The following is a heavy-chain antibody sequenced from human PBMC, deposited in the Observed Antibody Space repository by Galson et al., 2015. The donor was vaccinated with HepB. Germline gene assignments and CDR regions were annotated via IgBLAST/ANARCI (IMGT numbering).Heavy chain of an antibody. CDR3: AKDLRRSGMDV. Sequence: SLRLSCAASGFTFSSYGMHWVRQAPGKGLEWVAVISYDGSNKYHADSVKGRFTISRDNSKNTLYLQMNSLRAEDTAVYYCAKDLRRSGMDVWGQGTTVTVSS. CDR2: ISYDGSNK. CDR1: GFTFSSYG. V-gene: IGHV3-30*18. D-gene: IGHD4-17*01. J-gene: IGHJ6*02.